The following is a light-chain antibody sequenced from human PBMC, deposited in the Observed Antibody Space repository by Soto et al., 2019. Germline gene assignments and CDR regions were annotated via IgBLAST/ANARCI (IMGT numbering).Light chain of an antibody. J-gene: IGKJ2*01. V-gene: IGKV1-5*01. CDR2: DAS. CDR1: QTTNTW. Sequence: DIQMTQFPSTLSASVGDRVTITCRASQTTNTWLAWYQQKPGTAPKLLIYDASSLEGGVPSRFSASGSGTEFTLTISSLQPDDLATYYCQQYYSYPYTFGQGTKLEIK. CDR3: QQYYSYPYT.